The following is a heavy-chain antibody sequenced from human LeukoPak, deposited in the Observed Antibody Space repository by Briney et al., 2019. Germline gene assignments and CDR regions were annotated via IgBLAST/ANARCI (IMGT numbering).Heavy chain of an antibody. Sequence: GGTLRLSCAASGFTFSSYGMSWVRQAPGKGLEWVSAISGSGGSTYYADSVKGRFTISRDNSKNTLYPQMNSLRAEDTAVYYCAKRKRYFDWLLFRYYFDYWGQGTLVTVSS. J-gene: IGHJ4*02. V-gene: IGHV3-23*01. D-gene: IGHD3-9*01. CDR1: GFTFSSYG. CDR3: AKRKRYFDWLLFRYYFDY. CDR2: ISGSGGST.